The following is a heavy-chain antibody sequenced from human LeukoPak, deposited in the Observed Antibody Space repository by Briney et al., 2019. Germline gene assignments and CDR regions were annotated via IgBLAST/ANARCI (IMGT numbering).Heavy chain of an antibody. CDR2: IYYSGST. D-gene: IGHD2-15*01. Sequence: PSETLSLTCTVSGGSISSSSYYWGWLRQPPGNGLEWIGSIYYSGSTCYNPSLKSRITISVDTSKNQFSLKLSSVTAADTAVYYCAVLDIVVVVGPYYYGMDVWGQGTTVTVSS. J-gene: IGHJ6*02. V-gene: IGHV4-39*01. CDR3: AVLDIVVVVGPYYYGMDV. CDR1: GGSISSSSYY.